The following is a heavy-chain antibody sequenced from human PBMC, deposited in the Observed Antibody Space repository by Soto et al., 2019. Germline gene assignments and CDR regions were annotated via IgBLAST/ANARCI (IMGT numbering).Heavy chain of an antibody. CDR2: ISAYNGNT. D-gene: IGHD6-13*01. J-gene: IGHJ4*02. V-gene: IGHV1-18*01. Sequence: GASVKVSCKASGHTFTSYGISWVRQAPGQGLEWMGWISAYNGNTNYAQKLQGRVTMTTDTSTSTAYMELRSLRSDDTAVYYCAKTAAGTISYHFDYWGQGTLVTVSS. CDR1: GHTFTSYG. CDR3: AKTAAGTISYHFDY.